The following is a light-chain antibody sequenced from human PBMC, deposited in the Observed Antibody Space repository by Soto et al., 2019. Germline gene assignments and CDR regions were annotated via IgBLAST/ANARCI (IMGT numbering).Light chain of an antibody. CDR1: QSINTK. CDR3: QQYNNWHPIT. J-gene: IGKJ5*01. V-gene: IGKV3-15*01. Sequence: EVVMTRSPATLSVAPGERVALSCRASQSINTKVAWYQQEPGQAPRLLLYGAATRATGISARLSGSGAGTEFTLTISSLQYEDFAVDYCQQYNNWHPITFGQGTRLEIK. CDR2: GAA.